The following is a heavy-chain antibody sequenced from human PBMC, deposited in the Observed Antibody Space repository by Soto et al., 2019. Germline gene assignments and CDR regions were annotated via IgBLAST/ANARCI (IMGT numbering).Heavy chain of an antibody. Sequence: GGSLRLSCAATGFTFSSYAMSWVRQAPGKGLEWVSAISGSGGSTYYADSVKGRFTISRDNSKNTLYLQMNSLRAEDTAVYYCAKGTVHGSGNDFDYWGQGTLVTVSS. CDR3: AKGTVHGSGNDFDY. CDR2: ISGSGGST. V-gene: IGHV3-23*01. CDR1: GFTFSSYA. D-gene: IGHD3-10*01. J-gene: IGHJ4*02.